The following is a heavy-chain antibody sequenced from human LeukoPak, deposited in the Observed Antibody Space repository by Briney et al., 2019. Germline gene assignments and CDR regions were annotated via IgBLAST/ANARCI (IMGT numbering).Heavy chain of an antibody. Sequence: SETLSLTCAVSGGSISSGGYSWSWIRQPPGKGLEWIGEINHSGSTNYNPSLKSRVTISVDTSKNQFSLKLSSVTAADTAVYYCARSPYYDYVWGSYRSSSFDYWGQGTLVTVSS. CDR2: INHSGST. J-gene: IGHJ4*02. CDR3: ARSPYYDYVWGSYRSSSFDY. V-gene: IGHV4-34*01. CDR1: GGSISSGGYS. D-gene: IGHD3-16*02.